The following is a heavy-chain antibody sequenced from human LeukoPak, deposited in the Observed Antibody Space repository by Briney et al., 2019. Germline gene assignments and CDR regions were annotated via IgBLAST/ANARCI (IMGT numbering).Heavy chain of an antibody. Sequence: GRSLRLSCAASGFTFSSYAMHWVRQAPGKGLEWVAVISYDGSNKYYADSVKGRFTISRDNSKNTLYLQMNSLRAEDTAVYYCARDRCGGNSGRFDYWGQGTLVTVSS. D-gene: IGHD4-23*01. V-gene: IGHV3-30*04. CDR3: ARDRCGGNSGRFDY. CDR2: ISYDGSNK. J-gene: IGHJ4*02. CDR1: GFTFSSYA.